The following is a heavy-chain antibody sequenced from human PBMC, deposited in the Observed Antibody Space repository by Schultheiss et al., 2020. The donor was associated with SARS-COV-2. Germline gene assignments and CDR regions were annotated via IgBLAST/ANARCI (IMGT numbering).Heavy chain of an antibody. CDR3: ASRGVRWVTVYYFYGMDV. J-gene: IGHJ6*02. CDR1: GGTFSSYA. CDR2: IIPIFGTA. V-gene: IGHV1-69*13. D-gene: IGHD4-23*01. Sequence: SVKVSCKASGGTFSSYAISWVRQAPGQGLEWMGGIIPIFGTANYAQKFQGRVTITADESTSTAYMELSSLRSEDTAVYYCASRGVRWVTVYYFYGMDVWGQGTTVTVSS.